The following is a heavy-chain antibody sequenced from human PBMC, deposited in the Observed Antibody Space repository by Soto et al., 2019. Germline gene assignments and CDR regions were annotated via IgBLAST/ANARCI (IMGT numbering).Heavy chain of an antibody. CDR3: AHSDGGYEIIYFDF. V-gene: IGHV2-5*01. J-gene: IGHJ4*02. D-gene: IGHD5-12*01. CDR1: GFSSTTAGVA. CDR2: IYYNDDR. Sequence: SGRTLVNPTQTLTLTCTFSGFSSTTAGVAVGWIRQTPGGALEWLTLIYYNDDRRFSPSLKTRLTITGDTSKNQVVLSLTNVDPGDTATYFCAHSDGGYEIIYFDFWGQGIPVTVSS.